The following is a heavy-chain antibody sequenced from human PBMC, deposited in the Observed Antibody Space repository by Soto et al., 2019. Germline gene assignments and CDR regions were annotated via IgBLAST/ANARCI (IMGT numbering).Heavy chain of an antibody. Sequence: QVQLVQSGAEVKKPGSSVKVSCKASGGTFSSYAISWVRQAPGQGLEWMGGINPIFGTANYAQKFRGRVTITADESTSTAYMELSSLRSEDTAVYYCARDARDRYYYDSSGYYLFDYWGQGTLVTVSS. CDR3: ARDARDRYYYDSSGYYLFDY. CDR1: GGTFSSYA. CDR2: INPIFGTA. J-gene: IGHJ4*02. D-gene: IGHD3-22*01. V-gene: IGHV1-69*01.